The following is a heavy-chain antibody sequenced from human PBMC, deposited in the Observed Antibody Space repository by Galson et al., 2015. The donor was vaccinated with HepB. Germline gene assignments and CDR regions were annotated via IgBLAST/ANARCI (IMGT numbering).Heavy chain of an antibody. Sequence: SVKVSCKASGYTFTSYYMHWVRQAPGQGLEWMGIINPSGGITSYAQKFQGRVTMTRDTSTSTVYMELSSLRSEDTAVYYCARVHYYGSGSYYIPPSNYYYYCMDVWGEGTTVTVSS. CDR3: ARVHYYGSGSYYIPPSNYYYYCMDV. CDR1: GYTFTSYY. CDR2: INPSGGIT. D-gene: IGHD3-10*01. V-gene: IGHV1-46*03. J-gene: IGHJ6*04.